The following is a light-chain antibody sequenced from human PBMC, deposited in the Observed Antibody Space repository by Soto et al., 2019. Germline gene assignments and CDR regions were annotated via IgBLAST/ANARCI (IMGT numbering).Light chain of an antibody. V-gene: IGKV1-8*01. Sequence: AIRMTQSPSSLSASTGDRVTITCRARQGISSNLAWYQQKPGKAPNLLIYAASTLQSGVPSRFSGSGSGTDFTLTMSCLQSEDFATYCCQQYYSYPVTFGQGTTVEIK. J-gene: IGKJ1*01. CDR3: QQYYSYPVT. CDR2: AAS. CDR1: QGISSN.